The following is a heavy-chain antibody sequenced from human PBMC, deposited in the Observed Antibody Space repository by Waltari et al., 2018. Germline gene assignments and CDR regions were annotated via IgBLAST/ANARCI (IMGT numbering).Heavy chain of an antibody. D-gene: IGHD1-26*01. Sequence: EVQLVESGGGLVQPGRSLRLSCAASGFTFDDYAMHWVRQAPGKGLEWVSGISWNSGSIGYADSVKGRFTISRDNAKNSLYLQMNSLRAEDTALYYCAKDIIGVGAYYFDYWGQGTLVTVSS. J-gene: IGHJ4*02. V-gene: IGHV3-9*01. CDR2: ISWNSGSI. CDR3: AKDIIGVGAYYFDY. CDR1: GFTFDDYA.